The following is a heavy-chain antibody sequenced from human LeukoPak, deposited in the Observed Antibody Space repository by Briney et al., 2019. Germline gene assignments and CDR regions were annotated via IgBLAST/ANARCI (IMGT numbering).Heavy chain of an antibody. CDR3: ARRGSIAVAALGY. V-gene: IGHV1-8*01. D-gene: IGHD6-19*01. J-gene: IGHJ4*02. CDR1: GYTFTSYD. Sequence: ASVKVSCKASGYTFTSYDISWVRQATGQGLEWMGWMNPNSGNTGYAQKFQGRVAMTRNTSISTAYMELSSLRSEDTAVYYCARRGSIAVAALGYWGQGTLVTVSS. CDR2: MNPNSGNT.